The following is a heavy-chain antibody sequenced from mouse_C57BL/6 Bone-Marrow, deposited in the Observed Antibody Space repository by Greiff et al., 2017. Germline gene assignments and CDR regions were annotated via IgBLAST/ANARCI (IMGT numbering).Heavy chain of an antibody. J-gene: IGHJ3*01. CDR2: ISSGGSYT. D-gene: IGHD2-5*01. CDR3: ARHVGGSNYGGFAY. V-gene: IGHV5-6*02. CDR1: GFTFSSYG. Sequence: EVMLVESGGDLVKPGGSLKLSCAASGFTFSSYGMSWVRQTPDKRLEWVATISSGGSYTYYPDSVKGRFTISRDNAKNTLYLQMRSLKSEDTAMYYCARHVGGSNYGGFAYWGQGTLVTVSA.